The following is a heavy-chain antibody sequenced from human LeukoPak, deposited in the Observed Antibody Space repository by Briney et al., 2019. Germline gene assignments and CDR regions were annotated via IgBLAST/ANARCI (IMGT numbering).Heavy chain of an antibody. CDR1: GGSISSSSYY. J-gene: IGHJ6*03. Sequence: PSETLSLTCTVSGGSISSSSYYWGWIRQPPGKGLEWIGSIYYSGSTYYNPSLKSRVTISVDTSMNQFSLKLSSVTAADTAVYYCARSDDYMDVWGKGTTVTVSS. CDR3: ARSDDYMDV. V-gene: IGHV4-39*01. CDR2: IYYSGST.